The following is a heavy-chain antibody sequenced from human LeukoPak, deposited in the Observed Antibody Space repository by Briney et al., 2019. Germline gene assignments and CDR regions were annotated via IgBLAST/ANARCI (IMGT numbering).Heavy chain of an antibody. CDR3: ITEGYYHCSGFDN. Sequence: PGGSLRLSCAASGFTFINAWMNWVRQAPGKGLEWVGRIKSKTDGGATDYAAPVKGRFTISRDDLENTLFLQMNSLKTEDTALYYCITEGYYHCSGFDNWGEATLVTVSS. V-gene: IGHV3-15*01. D-gene: IGHD3-22*01. J-gene: IGHJ4*01. CDR1: GFTFINAW. CDR2: IKSKTDGGAT.